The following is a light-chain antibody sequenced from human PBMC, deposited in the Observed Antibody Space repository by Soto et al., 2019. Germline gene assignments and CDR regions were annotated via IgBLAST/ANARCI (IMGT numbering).Light chain of an antibody. CDR2: GSS. J-gene: IGKJ1*01. CDR1: ETVATT. CDR3: LQYFEWPPMT. Sequence: EVVMTQSPATLSVSPGEXATLSCRASETVATTLAWYQQKPGXXPGGLSSGSSTRAAGISDRFRGSGSGRVFTRTISSLRSEDSAIYYCLQYFEWPPMTFGQGTKV. V-gene: IGKV3-15*01.